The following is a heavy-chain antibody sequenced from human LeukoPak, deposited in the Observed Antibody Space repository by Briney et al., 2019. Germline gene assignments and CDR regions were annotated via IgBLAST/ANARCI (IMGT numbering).Heavy chain of an antibody. J-gene: IGHJ6*02. D-gene: IGHD3-10*01. V-gene: IGHV1-69*13. CDR3: ASPTIWFGEFYYYGMDV. Sequence: SVKVSCKASGGTFSSYAISWVRQAPGQGLEWMGGIIPIFGTANYAQKFQGRVTITADESTSTAYMELSSLRSEDTAVYYCASPTIWFGEFYYYGMDVWGQGTTVTVSS. CDR2: IIPIFGTA. CDR1: GGTFSSYA.